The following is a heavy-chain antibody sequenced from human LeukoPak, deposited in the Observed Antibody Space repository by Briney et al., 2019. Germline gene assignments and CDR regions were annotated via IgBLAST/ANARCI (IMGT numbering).Heavy chain of an antibody. CDR3: TRVRTYGYEGLDAFDI. CDR2: IYTSGST. CDR1: GGSVSSYY. D-gene: IGHD3-16*01. V-gene: IGHV4-4*07. J-gene: IGHJ3*02. Sequence: SETLSLTCTVSGGSVSSYYWSWIRQPAGKGLEWIGRIYTSGSTNYKPSLKSRVTMSVDTSKNQFSLKLSSVTAADTAMYYCTRVRTYGYEGLDAFDIWGQGTMVTVSS.